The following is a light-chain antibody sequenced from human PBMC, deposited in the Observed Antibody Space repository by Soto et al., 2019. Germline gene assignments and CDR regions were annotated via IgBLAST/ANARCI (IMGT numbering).Light chain of an antibody. CDR1: QGIRND. Sequence: AIQMTQSPSSLSASVGDRVTITCRASQGIRNDLGWYQQKPGKAPNLLIYAASTLQSGVPSRFSGSGSGTDFTLTISSLQPEDFVTYYCLQDYTYPRTFGQGTKVEIK. J-gene: IGKJ1*01. CDR3: LQDYTYPRT. V-gene: IGKV1-6*01. CDR2: AAS.